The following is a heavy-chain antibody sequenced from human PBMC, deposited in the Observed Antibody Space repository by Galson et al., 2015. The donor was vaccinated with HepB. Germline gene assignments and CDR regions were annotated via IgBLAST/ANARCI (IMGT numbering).Heavy chain of an antibody. D-gene: IGHD5-24*01. Sequence: SVKVSCKASGGTFSSYAISWVRQAPGQGLEWMGGIIPIFGTANYAQKFQGRVTITADESTSTAYMELSSLRSEDTAVYYCARDRLRDGYREFDYWGQGTLVTVSS. V-gene: IGHV1-69*13. CDR3: ARDRLRDGYREFDY. CDR2: IIPIFGTA. CDR1: GGTFSSYA. J-gene: IGHJ4*02.